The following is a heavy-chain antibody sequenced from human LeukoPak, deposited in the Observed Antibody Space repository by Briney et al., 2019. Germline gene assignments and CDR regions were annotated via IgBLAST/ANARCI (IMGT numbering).Heavy chain of an antibody. Sequence: SETLSLTCTVSGGSISSGDYYWSWIRQPPGKGLEWIGYIYYSGSTYYNPSLTSRVTISVDTSKNQFSLKLSSVTAADTAVYYCARDPQADYYDSSGYSHWGQGTLVTVSS. CDR1: GGSISSGDYY. CDR2: IYYSGST. CDR3: ARDPQADYYDSSGYSH. J-gene: IGHJ4*02. V-gene: IGHV4-30-4*01. D-gene: IGHD3-22*01.